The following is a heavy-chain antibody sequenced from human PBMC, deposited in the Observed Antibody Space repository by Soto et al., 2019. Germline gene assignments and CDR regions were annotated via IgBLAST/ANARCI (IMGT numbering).Heavy chain of an antibody. CDR1: GYSFTSYW. Sequence: PGESLKISCKGSGYSFTSYWISWVRQMPGKGLEWMGRIDPSDSYTNYSPSFQGHVTISADKSISTAYLQWSSLKASDTAMYYCARIYSGSYYQNYYYGMDVWGQGTTVTVSS. J-gene: IGHJ6*02. V-gene: IGHV5-10-1*01. CDR3: ARIYSGSYYQNYYYGMDV. D-gene: IGHD1-26*01. CDR2: IDPSDSYT.